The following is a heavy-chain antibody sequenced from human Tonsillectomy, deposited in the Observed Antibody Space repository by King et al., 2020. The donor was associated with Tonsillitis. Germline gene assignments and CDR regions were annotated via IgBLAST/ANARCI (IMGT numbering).Heavy chain of an antibody. CDR2: IYSSGTT. Sequence: VQLQESGPGLVKPSETLSLTCTFSGGSISSFYWSWIRQPAGKGLEWIGRIYSSGTTDYNPSLKSRVIMSVDTSKNQFFLSLSSVTAADTAMYYCARVSSTGYSSGWSRDAFDIWGQGTMVTVSS. V-gene: IGHV4-4*07. J-gene: IGHJ3*02. D-gene: IGHD6-19*01. CDR3: ARVSSTGYSSGWSRDAFDI. CDR1: GGSISSFY.